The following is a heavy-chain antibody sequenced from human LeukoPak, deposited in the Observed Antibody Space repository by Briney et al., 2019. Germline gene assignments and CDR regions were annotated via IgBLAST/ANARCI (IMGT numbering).Heavy chain of an antibody. CDR3: ARDWGSYYYGPGSYLFDF. CDR2: TDGNAGST. CDR1: GFTFSYYA. Sequence: GGSLRLSCAASGFTFSYYAISWVRQAPGKGREWVSSTDGNAGSTYRADSVKGRFTISRDNSENTLYLQMNSLRPEDTAMYFCARDWGSYYYGPGSYLFDFWGQGILVTVSS. J-gene: IGHJ4*02. D-gene: IGHD3-10*01. V-gene: IGHV3-23*01.